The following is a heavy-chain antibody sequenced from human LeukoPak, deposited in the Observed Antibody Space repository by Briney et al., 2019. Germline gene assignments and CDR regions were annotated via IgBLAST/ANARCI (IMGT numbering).Heavy chain of an antibody. J-gene: IGHJ6*03. D-gene: IGHD1-26*01. Sequence: GASVKVSCKASGYTFTGYYMHWVRQAPGQGLEWMGWINPNSGGTNYAQKFQGRVTMTRDTSISTAYMELSRLRSDDTAVYYCATLTQWEPTPYYYMDVWGKGTTVTVSS. CDR2: INPNSGGT. CDR1: GYTFTGYY. V-gene: IGHV1-2*02. CDR3: ATLTQWEPTPYYYMDV.